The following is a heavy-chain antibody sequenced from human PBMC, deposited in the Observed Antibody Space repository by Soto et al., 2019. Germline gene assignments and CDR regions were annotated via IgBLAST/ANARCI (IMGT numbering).Heavy chain of an antibody. CDR3: ARDRSTYGGGGTGEVKENWFDP. J-gene: IGHJ5*02. V-gene: IGHV4-59*01. Sequence: QVQLQESGPGVVKASETLSLSCSVSGGSISRYYWSWIRQPPGKGLEWIGYAYYSGDTGYNPSLKSRVTMAVDTSKSQVSLNLGSVTAADTAVYYCARDRSTYGGGGTGEVKENWFDPWGQGALVTVSS. CDR1: GGSISRYY. CDR2: AYYSGDT. D-gene: IGHD2-8*01.